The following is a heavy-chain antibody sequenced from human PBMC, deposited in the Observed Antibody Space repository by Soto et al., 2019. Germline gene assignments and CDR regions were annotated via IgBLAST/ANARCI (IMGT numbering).Heavy chain of an antibody. J-gene: IGHJ6*02. CDR3: ARYKRYYTGSGSYAYYFGLDV. V-gene: IGHV4-61*01. D-gene: IGHD3-10*01. Sequence: QVQLQESGPGLVKPSETLSLTCTVSGDSVISGSYYWSWIRQPPGTGLEWIGYISYSGITKYNPSLKSRVTIPLDTSKNQFSLKLSSVTAADTAVYYCARYKRYYTGSGSYAYYFGLDVWGQGTTVTVSS. CDR1: GDSVISGSYY. CDR2: ISYSGIT.